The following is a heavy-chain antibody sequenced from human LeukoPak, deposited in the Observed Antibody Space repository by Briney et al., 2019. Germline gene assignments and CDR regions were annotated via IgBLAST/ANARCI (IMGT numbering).Heavy chain of an antibody. V-gene: IGHV1-18*01. D-gene: IGHD3-22*01. CDR2: ISAYNGNT. Sequence: ASVKVSCKASGYTFTSYGISWVRQAAGQGLECMGWISAYNGNTNYAQKLQGRVTMTTDTSTSTAYMELRSLRSDDTAVYYCAREVPYDSSRYYQPFDYWGQGTLVTVSS. J-gene: IGHJ4*02. CDR3: AREVPYDSSRYYQPFDY. CDR1: GYTFTSYG.